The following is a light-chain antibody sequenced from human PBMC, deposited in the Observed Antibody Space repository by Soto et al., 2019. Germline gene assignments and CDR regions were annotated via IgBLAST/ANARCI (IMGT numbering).Light chain of an antibody. J-gene: IGLJ2*01. Sequence: QSVLTQPASVSGSPGQSISISCTGTSSDVGSYNLVSWYQQHPGKAPKLMIYEVSKRPSGVSNRFSGSKSGNTASLTISWLQAEDEADYYCCSCAGSSTYNVVFGGGTKLTVL. V-gene: IGLV2-23*02. CDR3: CSCAGSSTYNVV. CDR1: SSDVGSYNL. CDR2: EVS.